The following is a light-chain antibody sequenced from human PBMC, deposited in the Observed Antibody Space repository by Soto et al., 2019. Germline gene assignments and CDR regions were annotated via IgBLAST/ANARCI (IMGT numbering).Light chain of an antibody. CDR1: SSDVGTYKY. V-gene: IGLV2-14*01. CDR2: EVS. CDR3: SSYTNSSTLEGV. J-gene: IGLJ1*01. Sequence: QSALTQPASVSGSPGQSITISCTGTSSDVGTYKYVSWYQQYPGKAPKLMIYEVSNRPSGVSNRFSGSKSGNTASLTISGLQAEDEADYYCSSYTNSSTLEGVFGTGTKLTVL.